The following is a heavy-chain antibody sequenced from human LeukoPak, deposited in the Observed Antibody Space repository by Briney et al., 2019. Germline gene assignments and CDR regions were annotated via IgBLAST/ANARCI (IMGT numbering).Heavy chain of an antibody. Sequence: SLTLSLTCTVSGGSISSGGYYWSWIPQHPGKGLQWIGYIYYSGSTYYNPSLKSRVAISVDTSKNQFSLKLSSVTAADTAVYYCARDRDGDYGNAFDIWGQGTMVTVSS. V-gene: IGHV4-31*03. D-gene: IGHD4-17*01. J-gene: IGHJ3*02. CDR3: ARDRDGDYGNAFDI. CDR1: GGSISSGGYY. CDR2: IYYSGST.